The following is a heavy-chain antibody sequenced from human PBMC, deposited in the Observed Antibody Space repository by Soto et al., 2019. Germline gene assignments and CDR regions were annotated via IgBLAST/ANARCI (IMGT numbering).Heavy chain of an antibody. CDR1: GYRFSNFY. V-gene: IGHV1-46*01. D-gene: IGHD6-25*01. J-gene: IGHJ4*02. Sequence: QVQLVQSGAEVRKPGASVKVSCKASGYRFSNFYMQWVRQAPGQGLEWVGIINPRGGGTSYAQKFQGRVSLTTDTSTSTASMDLNSLTSEDTAVYYCASPGIAAAGAEYWGQGTLVILS. CDR2: INPRGGGT. CDR3: ASPGIAAAGAEY.